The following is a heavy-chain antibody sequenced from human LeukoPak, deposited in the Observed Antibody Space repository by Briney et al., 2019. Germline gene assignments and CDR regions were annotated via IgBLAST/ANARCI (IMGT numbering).Heavy chain of an antibody. CDR2: IYHSGST. J-gene: IGHJ4*02. D-gene: IGHD3-3*01. CDR3: ARGDYDFWSGYYYRMYYFDY. CDR1: GGSISSYY. V-gene: IGHV4-38-2*02. Sequence: SETLSLTCTVSGGSISSYYWGWIRQPPGKGLEWIGNIYHSGSTYYNPSLKSRVTISVDTSKNHFSLKLSSVTAADTAVYYCARGDYDFWSGYYYRMYYFDYWGQGTLVTVSS.